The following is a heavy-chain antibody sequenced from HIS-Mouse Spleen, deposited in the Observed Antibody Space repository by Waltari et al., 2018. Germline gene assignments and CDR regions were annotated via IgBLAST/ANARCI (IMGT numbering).Heavy chain of an antibody. D-gene: IGHD6-13*01. J-gene: IGHJ2*01. V-gene: IGHV4-39*07. CDR3: AREIPYSSSWYDWYFDL. Sequence: QLQLQESGPGLVKPSETLSLTCTVSGGSISSSSYYWGWIRQPPGKGLGWIWSIHYSGGTYYNPALKSRVTISVDTSKNQFSLKLSSVTAADTAVYYCAREIPYSSSWYDWYFDLWGRGTLVTVSS. CDR1: GGSISSSSYY. CDR2: IHYSGGT.